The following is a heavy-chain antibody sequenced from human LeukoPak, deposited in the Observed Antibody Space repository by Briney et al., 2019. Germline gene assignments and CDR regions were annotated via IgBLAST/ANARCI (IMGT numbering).Heavy chain of an antibody. V-gene: IGHV3-7*04. D-gene: IGHD5-24*01. CDR3: TRVGYIDEGIDY. CDR2: IKQDGSKK. J-gene: IGHJ4*02. Sequence: GGSLRLSCAASGFTFSSYSMNWVRQAPGKGLEWVANIKQDGSKKSYVDSVKGRFTISRDNAKNSLYLQMNSLRAEDTAIYYCTRVGYIDEGIDYWGQGTLVTVSS. CDR1: GFTFSSYS.